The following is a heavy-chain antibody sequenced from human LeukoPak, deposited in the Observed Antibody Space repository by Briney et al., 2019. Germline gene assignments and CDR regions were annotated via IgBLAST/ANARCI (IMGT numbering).Heavy chain of an antibody. CDR2: ISGGGVST. V-gene: IGHV3-23*01. Sequence: GGSLRLSCAASGFTFSSFPMSWVHQAPGEGLEWVSVISGGGVSTYYADSVKGRFTISRDNSKNTLYLQMNSLRAEDTAVYYCAKWARYCTNGVCYYFDYWGQGTLVTVSS. CDR3: AKWARYCTNGVCYYFDY. J-gene: IGHJ4*02. CDR1: GFTFSSFP. D-gene: IGHD2-8*01.